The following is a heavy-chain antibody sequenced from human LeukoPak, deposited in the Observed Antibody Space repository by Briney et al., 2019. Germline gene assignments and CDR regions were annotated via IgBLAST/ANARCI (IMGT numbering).Heavy chain of an antibody. Sequence: PGGSLRLSCAASGFTFSGYSMNWVRQAPGKGPEWVSSISSSSSYIYYADSVKGRFTISRDNAKNSLYLQMNSLRAEDTAVYYCARLLYAALDYWGQGTLVTVFS. CDR1: GFTFSGYS. D-gene: IGHD2-8*01. J-gene: IGHJ4*02. V-gene: IGHV3-21*01. CDR3: ARLLYAALDY. CDR2: ISSSSSYI.